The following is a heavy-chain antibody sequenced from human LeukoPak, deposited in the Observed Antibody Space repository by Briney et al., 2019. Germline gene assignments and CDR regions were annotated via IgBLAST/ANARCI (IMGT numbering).Heavy chain of an antibody. V-gene: IGHV3-23*01. D-gene: IGHD3-22*01. CDR3: AKSSGPGGYYYYGMDV. CDR1: GFTFSSYW. CDR2: ISADGGIT. Sequence: PGGSLRLSCAASGFTFSSYWMSWVRQAPGKGLEWVSAISADGGITYYADSVRGRFTISRDNSKNTLYLQMNSLRAEDTAVYYCAKSSGPGGYYYYGMDVWGQGTTVTVSS. J-gene: IGHJ6*02.